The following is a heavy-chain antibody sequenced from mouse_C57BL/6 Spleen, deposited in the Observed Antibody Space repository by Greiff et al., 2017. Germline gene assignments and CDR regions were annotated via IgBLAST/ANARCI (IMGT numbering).Heavy chain of an antibody. CDR1: GYTFTSYG. CDR2: IYPISCHT. D-gene: IGHD2-5*01. CDR3: ARGSYSNYGGFAY. Sequence: VKLVESGAELARPGASVKLSCKASGYTFTSYGISWVKQRTGQGLEWIGEIYPISCHTYYNEKFKGKATLTADKSSSTAYMELRSLTSEDSAVYFCARGSYSNYGGFAYWGQGTLVTVSA. J-gene: IGHJ3*01. V-gene: IGHV1-81*01.